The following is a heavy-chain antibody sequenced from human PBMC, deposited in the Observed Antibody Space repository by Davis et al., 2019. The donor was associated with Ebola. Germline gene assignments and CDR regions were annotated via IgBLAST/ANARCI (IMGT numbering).Heavy chain of an antibody. D-gene: IGHD6-19*01. CDR2: ISGSGGST. CDR1: GFTFSSYA. J-gene: IGHJ6*04. CDR3: AKDSKWLVRRYYYGMDV. Sequence: GGSLRLSCAASGFTFSSYAMSWVRQAPGKGLEWVSAISGSGGSTYYADSVKGRFTISRDNSKNTLYLQMNSLRAEDTAVYYCAKDSKWLVRRYYYGMDVWGRGTTVTVSS. V-gene: IGHV3-23*01.